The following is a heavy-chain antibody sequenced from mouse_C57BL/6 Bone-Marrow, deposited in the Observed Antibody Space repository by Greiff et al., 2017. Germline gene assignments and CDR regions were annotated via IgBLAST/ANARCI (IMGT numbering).Heavy chain of an antibody. J-gene: IGHJ3*01. CDR2: INPGSGGT. V-gene: IGHV1-54*01. CDR1: GYAFTNYL. CDR3: ASTLAY. Sequence: QVQLKESGAELVRPGTSVKVSCKASGYAFTNYLIEWVKQRPGQGLEWIGVINPGSGGTNYNEKFKGKATLTADKSSSTAYMQLSSLTSEDSAVYFCASTLAYWGQGTLVTVSA.